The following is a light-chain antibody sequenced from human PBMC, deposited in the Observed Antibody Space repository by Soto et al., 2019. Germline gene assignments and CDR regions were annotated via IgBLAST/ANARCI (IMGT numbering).Light chain of an antibody. CDR1: SSDVGGYNY. Sequence: QSALTQPASVSGSPGQSITISCTGTSSDVGGYNYVSWFQQHPGKAPKLMIYEVSNRPSGVSNRFSGSKSGNTASLTISGLQAEDEADYYCSSYTRGGYVFGTGTKLTVL. V-gene: IGLV2-14*01. J-gene: IGLJ1*01. CDR3: SSYTRGGYV. CDR2: EVS.